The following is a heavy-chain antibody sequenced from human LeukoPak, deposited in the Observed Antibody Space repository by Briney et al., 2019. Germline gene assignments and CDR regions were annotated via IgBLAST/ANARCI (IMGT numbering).Heavy chain of an antibody. CDR2: IYTSGST. D-gene: IGHD3-16*01. CDR3: ARGAGMINWFDP. CDR1: GGSISSYY. Sequence: SETPCLTRTVSGGSISSYYWSWIRHPAGKGLEWVGRIYTSGSTNYNPYLKSRVTMSVDTSKNQFSLKLSSVTAADTAVYYCARGAGMINWFDPWGQGTLVTVSS. J-gene: IGHJ5*02. V-gene: IGHV4-4*07.